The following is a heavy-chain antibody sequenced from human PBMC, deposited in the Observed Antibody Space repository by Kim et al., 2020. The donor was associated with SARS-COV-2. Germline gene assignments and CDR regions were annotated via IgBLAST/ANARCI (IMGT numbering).Heavy chain of an antibody. Sequence: GGSLRLSCAASGFTFSNAWMSWVRQAPGKGLEWVGRIKSKTDGGTTDYAAPVKGRFTISRDDSKNTLYLQMNSLKTEDTAVYYCTTDFLHYGSGSPDYYYYYGMDVWGQGTTVTVSS. V-gene: IGHV3-15*01. CDR3: TTDFLHYGSGSPDYYYYYGMDV. CDR1: GFTFSNAW. J-gene: IGHJ6*02. CDR2: IKSKTDGGTT. D-gene: IGHD3-10*01.